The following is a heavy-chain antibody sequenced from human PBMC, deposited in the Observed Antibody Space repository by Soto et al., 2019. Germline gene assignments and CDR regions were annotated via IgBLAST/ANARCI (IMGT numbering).Heavy chain of an antibody. D-gene: IGHD2-15*01. J-gene: IGHJ4*02. Sequence: EVQLVESGGGLAKPGGSLRLSCAASGFTFSNAWMSWVRQAPGKGLEWVGRIKSKTDGGTTDYAAPVKGRFTISRDDSKNTLYLQMNSLKTEDTAVYYCTSLDIVVVVAAPFWGQGTLVTVSS. CDR3: TSLDIVVVVAAPF. V-gene: IGHV3-15*01. CDR2: IKSKTDGGTT. CDR1: GFTFSNAW.